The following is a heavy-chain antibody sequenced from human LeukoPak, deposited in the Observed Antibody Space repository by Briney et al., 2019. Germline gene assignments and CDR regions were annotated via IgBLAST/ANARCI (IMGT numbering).Heavy chain of an antibody. CDR1: GYTFTGYY. J-gene: IGHJ4*02. D-gene: IGHD3-22*01. Sequence: ASVKVTCKASGYTFTGYYMHWVRQAPGQGLEWMGWINPNSGGTNYAQKFQGRVTMTRDTSISTAYMELSRLRSDDTAVYYCARNFYFDSSGYYHYWGQGTLVTVSS. CDR3: ARNFYFDSSGYYHY. CDR2: INPNSGGT. V-gene: IGHV1-2*02.